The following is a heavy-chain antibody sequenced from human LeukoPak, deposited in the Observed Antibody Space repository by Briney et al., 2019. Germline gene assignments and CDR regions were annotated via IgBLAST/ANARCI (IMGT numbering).Heavy chain of an antibody. V-gene: IGHV3-23*01. CDR2: ISGSGGST. CDR1: GFTFSSYA. J-gene: IGHJ4*02. D-gene: IGHD3-22*01. CDR3: AKGGVYYDSRNDY. Sequence: PGGSLRLSCAASGFTFSSYAMSWVRQAPGKGLEWVSAISGSGGSTYCADSVKGRFTISRDNSKNTLYLQMNSPRAEDTAVYYCAKGGVYYDSRNDYWGQGTLVTVSS.